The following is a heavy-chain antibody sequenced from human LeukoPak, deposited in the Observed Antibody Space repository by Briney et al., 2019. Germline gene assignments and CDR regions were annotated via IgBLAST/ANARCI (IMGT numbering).Heavy chain of an antibody. Sequence: PGGSLRLSCAASGFTFSTYEMTWVRQAPGKGLEWVSYISSTSSTVYYADSVKGRFTISRDNVKNSLYLQMNSLRAEDTAVYYCARGRDSSSSYPGYWGQGTLVTVSS. D-gene: IGHD6-6*01. V-gene: IGHV3-48*01. J-gene: IGHJ4*02. CDR2: ISSTSSTV. CDR3: ARGRDSSSSYPGY. CDR1: GFTFSTYE.